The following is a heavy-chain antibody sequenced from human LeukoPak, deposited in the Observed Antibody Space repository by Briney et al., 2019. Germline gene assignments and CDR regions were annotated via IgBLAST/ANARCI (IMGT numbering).Heavy chain of an antibody. J-gene: IGHJ5*02. CDR1: GGSVSSYY. V-gene: IGHV4-4*07. Sequence: SETLSLTCTVSGGSVSSYYWSWMRQPAGKGLEWLGHINTSGNTKYNPSLKSRVTMSLDMSKNQVSLRLSSVTAADTAVYYCARATGSPTHWFDPWGQGTLVTVSS. D-gene: IGHD1-14*01. CDR2: INTSGNT. CDR3: ARATGSPTHWFDP.